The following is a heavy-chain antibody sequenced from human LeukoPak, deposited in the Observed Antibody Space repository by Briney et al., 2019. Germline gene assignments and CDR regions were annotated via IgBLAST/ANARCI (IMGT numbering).Heavy chain of an antibody. J-gene: IGHJ4*02. CDR2: IIPIFGTA. V-gene: IGHV1-69*05. D-gene: IGHD4-17*01. CDR3: ASLTTVTTGDDY. Sequence: SVKASCKASGGTFSSYAISWVRQAPGQGLEWMGRIIPIFGTANYAQKFQGRVTITTDESTSTAYMEPSSLRSEDTAVYYCASLTTVTTGDDYWGQGTLVTVSS. CDR1: GGTFSSYA.